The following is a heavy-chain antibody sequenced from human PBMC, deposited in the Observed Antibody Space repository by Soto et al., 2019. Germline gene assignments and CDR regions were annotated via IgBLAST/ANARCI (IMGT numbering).Heavy chain of an antibody. V-gene: IGHV4-39*01. CDR1: DDAIGRSNDF. CDR2: IFVSGNT. CDR3: AGHLYCGDSSGSFGY. Sequence: QLQLQESGPGLVKPSETLSLTCTVTDDAIGRSNDFWGRIRQPPGKWLEWLGNIFVSGNTHYHPAPKSRVFISLDKSTQHFSIMGLSVTAADTAVYYCAGHLYCGDSSGSFGYWGPGALVIVSS. J-gene: IGHJ4*02. D-gene: IGHD6-19*01.